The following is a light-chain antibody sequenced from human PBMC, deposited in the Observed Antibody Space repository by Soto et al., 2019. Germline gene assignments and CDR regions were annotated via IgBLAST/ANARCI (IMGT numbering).Light chain of an antibody. V-gene: IGKV1-6*01. CDR3: LQTYIYPWT. J-gene: IGKJ1*01. CDR2: AAS. Sequence: AIQMTQSPSSLSASGGGRVTITCRASQGIRNDLGWYQQKPGKAPKLLIYAASSLQSGVPSRFSGSGSGTDFSLTISSLQPEDFATYYCLQTYIYPWTFGQGTKVEIK. CDR1: QGIRND.